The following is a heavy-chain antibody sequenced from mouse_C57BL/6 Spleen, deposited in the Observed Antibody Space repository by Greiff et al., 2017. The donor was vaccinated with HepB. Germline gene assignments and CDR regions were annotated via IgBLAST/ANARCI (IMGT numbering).Heavy chain of an antibody. D-gene: IGHD2-5*01. Sequence: EVQVVESGGGLVQPGGSLSLSCAASGFTFTDYYMSWVRQPPGKALEWLGFIRNKANGYTTEYSASVKGRFTISRDNSQSILYLQMNALRAEDSATYSCPRSSGKSNPFYYAMDYWGQGTSVTVSS. CDR1: GFTFTDYY. CDR3: PRSSGKSNPFYYAMDY. J-gene: IGHJ4*01. CDR2: IRNKANGYTT. V-gene: IGHV7-3*01.